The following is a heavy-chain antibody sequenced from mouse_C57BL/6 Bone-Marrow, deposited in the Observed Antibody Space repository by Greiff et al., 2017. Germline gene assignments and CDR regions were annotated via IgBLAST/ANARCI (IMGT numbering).Heavy chain of an antibody. Sequence: QVQLQQPGAELVKPGASVKVSCKASGYTFTSYWMHWVKQRPGQGLAWIGRLHPSDSDTNYNQKFKGKATLTVDKSSSTAYMQLSSLTSEDSAVYYCAISPYYDYDAWFAYWGQGTLVTVSA. D-gene: IGHD2-4*01. CDR2: LHPSDSDT. CDR1: GYTFTSYW. J-gene: IGHJ3*01. V-gene: IGHV1-74*01. CDR3: AISPYYDYDAWFAY.